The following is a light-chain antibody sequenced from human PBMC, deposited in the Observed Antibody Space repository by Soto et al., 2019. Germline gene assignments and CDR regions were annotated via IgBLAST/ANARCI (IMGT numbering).Light chain of an antibody. CDR1: SSDIGGYNY. J-gene: IGLJ1*01. V-gene: IGLV2-14*01. CDR3: SSFTSRHTYV. CDR2: DVS. Sequence: QSALTQPASVSGSAGQSTTSSCTGTSSDIGGYNYVSWYQQLPGEAPKLIIYDVSDRPSGVSTRFSGSKSGNTASLTISGLQAEDEGDYYCSSFTSRHTYVFGTGTKLTVL.